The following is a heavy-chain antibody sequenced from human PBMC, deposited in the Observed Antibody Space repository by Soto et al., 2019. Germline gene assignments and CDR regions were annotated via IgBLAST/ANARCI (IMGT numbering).Heavy chain of an antibody. Sequence: QPGGSVRLSCAASGFTFSSYAMSWVRRASGKGLEWVSAISGSGGSTYYADSVKGRFTISRDNSKNTLYLQMNSLRAEDTAVYYCAKDPYYYDSSGPVAFDIWGQGTMVTVSS. CDR2: ISGSGGST. D-gene: IGHD3-22*01. CDR1: GFTFSSYA. CDR3: AKDPYYYDSSGPVAFDI. V-gene: IGHV3-23*01. J-gene: IGHJ3*02.